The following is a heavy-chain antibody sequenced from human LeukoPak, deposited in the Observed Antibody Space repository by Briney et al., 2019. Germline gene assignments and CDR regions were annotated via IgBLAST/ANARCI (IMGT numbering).Heavy chain of an antibody. V-gene: IGHV4-59*01. CDR2: IYYSGST. D-gene: IGHD3-9*01. J-gene: IGHJ5*02. CDR1: GGSISSYY. CDR3: ATTSDFDWFWFGP. Sequence: SETLSLTCTVSGGSISSYYWSWIRQPPGKGLEWIGYIYYSGSTNYNPSLKSRVTISVDTSKNQFSLKLSSVTAADTAVYYCATTSDFDWFWFGPWGQGTLVTVSS.